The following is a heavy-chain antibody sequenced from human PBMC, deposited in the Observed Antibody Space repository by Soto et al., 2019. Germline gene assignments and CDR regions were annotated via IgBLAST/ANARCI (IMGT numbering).Heavy chain of an antibody. Sequence: QLQLLQSGGEVKTPGASVKVSCTTSGYTFTSHGLSWVRQAPGQGLEGMGWISTYNGKTEYAQKFQGRVTMTADTCTSAVYMEVRSLSSDDTAVLYCARLLTEGATYREDAFDMWGQGTKVTVSS. V-gene: IGHV1-18*01. CDR3: ARLLTEGATYREDAFDM. D-gene: IGHD1-26*01. CDR2: ISTYNGKT. J-gene: IGHJ3*02. CDR1: GYTFTSHG.